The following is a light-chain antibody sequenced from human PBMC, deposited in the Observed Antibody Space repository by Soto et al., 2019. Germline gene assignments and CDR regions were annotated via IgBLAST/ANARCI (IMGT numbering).Light chain of an antibody. CDR2: NDS. V-gene: IGLV3-21*02. Sequence: QGQTATATWGGNKVGSKSVDWYKQKPGQAPVLGVYNDSDRPSGIPERFSGSNSGNTATLPIRSVPAGDEDDYSCQVWDTSSDQRVFGTGTQVTLL. CDR1: KVGSKS. J-gene: IGLJ1*01. CDR3: QVWDTSSDQRV.